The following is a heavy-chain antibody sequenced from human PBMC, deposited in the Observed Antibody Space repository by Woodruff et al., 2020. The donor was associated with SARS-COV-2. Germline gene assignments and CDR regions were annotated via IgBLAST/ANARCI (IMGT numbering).Heavy chain of an antibody. Sequence: VKGRFTISRDNAKNSLYLQMNSLRAEDTAVYYCARCLRGEYSSGWYTTEDYYMDVWGKGTTVTVSS. D-gene: IGHD6-19*01. V-gene: IGHV3-11*01. CDR3: ARCLRGEYSSGWYTTEDYYMDV. J-gene: IGHJ6*03.